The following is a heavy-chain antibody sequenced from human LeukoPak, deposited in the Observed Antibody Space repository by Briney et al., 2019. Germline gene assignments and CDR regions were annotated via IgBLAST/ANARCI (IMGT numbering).Heavy chain of an antibody. D-gene: IGHD3-16*01. CDR3: ARRNHDYVEEAFDI. V-gene: IGHV1-69*05. CDR2: IIPIFGTA. Sequence: ASVKVSCKASGGTFSSYAISWVRQAPGQGLEWMGRIIPIFGTANYAQKFQGRVTITTDESTSTAYMELSSLRSEDTAVYYCARRNHDYVEEAFDIWGQGTMVTVSS. CDR1: GGTFSSYA. J-gene: IGHJ3*02.